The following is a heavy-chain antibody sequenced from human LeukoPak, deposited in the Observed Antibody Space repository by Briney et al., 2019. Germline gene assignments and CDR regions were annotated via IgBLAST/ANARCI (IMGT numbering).Heavy chain of an antibody. V-gene: IGHV4-39*07. CDR2: INHSGST. J-gene: IGHJ6*03. Sequence: SETLSLTCTVSGASISSSYYYWGWIRQPPGKGLEWIGEINHSGSTNYNPSLKSRVTISVDTSKNQFSLKLSSVTAADTAVYYCARVRGVIQKKHYYYMDVWGKGTTVTVSS. D-gene: IGHD3-10*01. CDR1: GASISSSYYY. CDR3: ARVRGVIQKKHYYYMDV.